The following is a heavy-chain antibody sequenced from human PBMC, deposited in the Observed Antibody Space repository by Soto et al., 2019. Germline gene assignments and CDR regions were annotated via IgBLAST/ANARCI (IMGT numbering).Heavy chain of an antibody. D-gene: IGHD3-10*01. CDR2: ISTSGGTT. V-gene: IGHV3-23*01. CDR3: ARFPNYYGSGSDYQYYFDS. CDR1: GFSFSAYT. Sequence: PGGSLRLSCVASGFSFSAYTMTWVRQAPGKGLEWVSSISTSGGTTYYADSVKGRFIISRDHFKNTLYLQMNSLRADDTAIFYCARFPNYYGSGSDYQYYFDSWGLGTLVPVSS. J-gene: IGHJ4*02.